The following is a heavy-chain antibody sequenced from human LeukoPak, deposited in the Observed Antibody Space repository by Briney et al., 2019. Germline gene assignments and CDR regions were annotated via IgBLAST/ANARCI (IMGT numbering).Heavy chain of an antibody. D-gene: IGHD4-17*01. CDR2: INHSGST. Sequence: SETLSLTCAVYGGSFSGYYWSWIRQPPGKGLEWIGEINHSGSTSYNPSLKSRVTISVDTSKNQFSLKLSSVTAADTAVYYCARAATATVTTPHARYYYYYMDVWGKGTTVTVSS. CDR3: ARAATATVTTPHARYYYYYMDV. V-gene: IGHV4-34*01. CDR1: GGSFSGYY. J-gene: IGHJ6*03.